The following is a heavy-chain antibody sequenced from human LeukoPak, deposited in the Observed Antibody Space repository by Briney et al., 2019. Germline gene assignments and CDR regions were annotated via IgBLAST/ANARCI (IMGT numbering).Heavy chain of an antibody. Sequence: GGSLRLSCTASGFTFSNAGMNWVRQAPGKGLEWVGRIKTKREGGTTDYAAAAKDRLTIARDDAKNALFLQMDSLKSDDTAMYYCTTEFKELGSFFYFYYMDVWGTGTTVTISS. V-gene: IGHV3-15*01. CDR3: TTEFKELGSFFYFYYMDV. J-gene: IGHJ6*03. CDR2: IKTKREGGTT. D-gene: IGHD3-10*01. CDR1: GFTFSNAG.